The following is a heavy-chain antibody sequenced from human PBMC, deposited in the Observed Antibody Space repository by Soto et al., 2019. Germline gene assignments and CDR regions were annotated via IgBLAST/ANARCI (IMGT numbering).Heavy chain of an antibody. J-gene: IGHJ4*02. V-gene: IGHV3-21*01. Sequence: EVRLVESGGGLVKPGGSLRLSCAASGINFSRYYMNWIRQAPGKGLEWVASISSSGSHVFYADSARGRFTISRDNAENSLYLQMDSLRADDSAVYHGAGTDESLDYWGQGTLFTVSS. CDR3: AGTDESLDY. CDR1: GINFSRYY. CDR2: ISSSGSHV.